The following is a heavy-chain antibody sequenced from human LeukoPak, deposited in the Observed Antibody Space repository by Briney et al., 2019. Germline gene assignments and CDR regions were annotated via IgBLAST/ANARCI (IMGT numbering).Heavy chain of an antibody. D-gene: IGHD2-15*01. Sequence: GGSLRLSCAASGFTFSGYWMNWVRQAPGKGLEGVANINQAGSEKKYVDSVKGRFTISRDNAKNSLYLQINSLRVEDTAVYYCARGYCSGGSCSRAYWGQGTLVTVSS. CDR3: ARGYCSGGSCSRAY. CDR2: INQAGSEK. J-gene: IGHJ4*02. CDR1: GFTFSGYW. V-gene: IGHV3-7*01.